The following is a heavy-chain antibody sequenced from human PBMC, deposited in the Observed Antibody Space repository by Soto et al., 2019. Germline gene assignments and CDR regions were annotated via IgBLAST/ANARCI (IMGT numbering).Heavy chain of an antibody. CDR3: TTDYYGSGSYYNDYYYYGMDV. CDR2: IKSKTDGGTT. CDR1: GFTFSNAW. V-gene: IGHV3-15*07. D-gene: IGHD3-10*01. J-gene: IGHJ6*02. Sequence: SGGSLRLSCAASGFTFSNAWMNWVRQAPGKGLEWVGRIKSKTDGGTTDYAAPVKGRFTISRDDSKNTLYLQMNSLKTEDTAVYYCTTDYYGSGSYYNDYYYYGMDVWGQGTTVTVSS.